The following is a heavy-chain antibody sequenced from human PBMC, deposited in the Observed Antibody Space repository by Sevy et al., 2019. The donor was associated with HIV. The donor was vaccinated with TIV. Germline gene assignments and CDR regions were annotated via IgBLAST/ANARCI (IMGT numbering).Heavy chain of an antibody. Sequence: GESLKISCKGSGYSFTTNWIAWVRQTPGKGLEWMGIIYPGDSDTRYSPSFQGQVIISVDNSINTAYLQWISLKASDTAIYYCARGGLGKTTFGCFGPWGQGTPVTVSS. CDR1: GYSFTTNW. J-gene: IGHJ5*02. D-gene: IGHD1-1*01. CDR2: IYPGDSDT. CDR3: ARGGLGKTTFGCFGP. V-gene: IGHV5-51*01.